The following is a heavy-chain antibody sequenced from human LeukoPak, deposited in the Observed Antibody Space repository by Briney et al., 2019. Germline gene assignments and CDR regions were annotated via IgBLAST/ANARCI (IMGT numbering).Heavy chain of an antibody. CDR3: AREVRYSSSWYYDY. V-gene: IGHV4-4*07. D-gene: IGHD6-13*01. J-gene: IGHJ4*02. CDR1: GGSISSYY. CDR2: IYTSGST. Sequence: SETLSLTCTVSGGSISSYYWSWIRQPAGKGLEWIGRIYTSGSTNYNPSLKSRVTMSVDTSKNHFSLKLSSVTAADTAVYYCAREVRYSSSWYYDYWGQGTLVTVSS.